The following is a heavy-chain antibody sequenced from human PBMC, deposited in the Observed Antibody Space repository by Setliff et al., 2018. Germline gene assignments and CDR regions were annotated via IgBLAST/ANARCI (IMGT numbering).Heavy chain of an antibody. CDR2: TIPIFGTT. J-gene: IGHJ4*02. CDR1: GGTFSSYG. D-gene: IGHD3-22*01. Sequence: SVKVSCKASGGTFSSYGISWVRQAPGQGLEWMGGTIPIFGTTDYAQKFRGRVTIITDESTSTAFMQLSSLRSEDTAVYYCVRGPGPRVVVAMPFDHWGQGALVTVSS. CDR3: VRGPGPRVVVAMPFDH. V-gene: IGHV1-69*05.